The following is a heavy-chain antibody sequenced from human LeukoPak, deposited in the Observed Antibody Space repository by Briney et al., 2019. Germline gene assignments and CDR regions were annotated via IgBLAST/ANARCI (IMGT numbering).Heavy chain of an antibody. CDR3: VRRLEV. J-gene: IGHJ3*01. Sequence: SETLSLTCTVSGGSISSGGYYWSWIRQHPGKGLEWIGYIYYSGSTYYNPSLKSRVTISVDTSKNQLSLTVNSVTATDTAVYYCVRRLEVWGQGTMVTVSS. CDR1: GGSISSGGYY. CDR2: IYYSGST. V-gene: IGHV4-31*03.